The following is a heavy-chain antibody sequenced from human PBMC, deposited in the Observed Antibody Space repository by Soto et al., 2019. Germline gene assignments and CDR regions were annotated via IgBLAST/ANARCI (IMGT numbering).Heavy chain of an antibody. J-gene: IGHJ6*02. D-gene: IGHD3-16*01. V-gene: IGHV1-8*01. CDR2: MNANSANT. CDR1: GYTFTSYD. Sequence: QVQLVQSGAEVKKPGASVKVSCKASGYTFTSYDINWVRQATGQGLEGMGWMNANSANTGYAQKNQGRVTMTRNTSISTDYMELSSLRSEDTALYYCAREGVRGMDVWGQGTMVTVSS. CDR3: AREGVRGMDV.